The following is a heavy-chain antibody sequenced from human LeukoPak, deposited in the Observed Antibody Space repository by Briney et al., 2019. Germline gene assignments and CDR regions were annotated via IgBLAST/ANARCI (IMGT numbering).Heavy chain of an antibody. CDR2: INPSGGST. CDR1: GYTFISYY. V-gene: IGHV1-46*01. D-gene: IGHD5-24*01. J-gene: IGHJ6*02. CDR3: ARDLGPLREADGYNPRYGMDV. Sequence: ASVKVSCKASGYTFISYYIHWLRQAPGQGLEWVGIINPSGGSTSYAQKFQGRVTMTRDTSTSTVYMELSSLKSEDTAVYFCARDLGPLREADGYNPRYGMDVWGQGTTVTVSS.